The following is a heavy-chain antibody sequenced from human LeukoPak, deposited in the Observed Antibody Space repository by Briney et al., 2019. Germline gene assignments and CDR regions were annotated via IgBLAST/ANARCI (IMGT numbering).Heavy chain of an antibody. CDR1: GFTFSSYE. J-gene: IGHJ4*02. V-gene: IGHV3-48*03. Sequence: GGSLRLSCAAPGFTFSSYEMNWVRQAPGKGLEWVSYITSSGSAIYYADSVKGRFTIPRDNAKNSLYLQMNSLRAEDTAVYYCASSGSYFDYWGQGTLVTVSS. CDR3: ASSGSYFDY. D-gene: IGHD1-26*01. CDR2: ITSSGSAI.